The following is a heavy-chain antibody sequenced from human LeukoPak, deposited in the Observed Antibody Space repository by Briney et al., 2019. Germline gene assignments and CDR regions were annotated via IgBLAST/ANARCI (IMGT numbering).Heavy chain of an antibody. CDR1: GYTLTELS. Sequence: ASVKVSCKVSGYTLTELSMHWVRQAPGKGLEWMGGFDPEDGETIYAQKFQGRVTMTEDTSTDTAYMELSSLRSEDTAVYYCATWFRSGSPSRHNWFDPWDRGTLVTVSS. CDR2: FDPEDGET. J-gene: IGHJ5*02. V-gene: IGHV1-24*01. CDR3: ATWFRSGSPSRHNWFDP. D-gene: IGHD3-10*01.